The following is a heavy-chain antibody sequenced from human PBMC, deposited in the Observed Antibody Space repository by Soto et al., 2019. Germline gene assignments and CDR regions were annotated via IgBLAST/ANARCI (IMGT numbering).Heavy chain of an antibody. V-gene: IGHV4-31*03. CDR2: IYYSGST. Sequence: PSETLSLTCTVSGGSISSGGYYWSWIHQHPGKGLEWIGYIYYSGSTYYNPSLKSRVTISVDTSKNQFSLKLGSVTAADTAVYYCARVCGGDCHYGMDVWGQGTTVTVSS. J-gene: IGHJ6*02. CDR1: GGSISSGGYY. D-gene: IGHD2-21*02. CDR3: ARVCGGDCHYGMDV.